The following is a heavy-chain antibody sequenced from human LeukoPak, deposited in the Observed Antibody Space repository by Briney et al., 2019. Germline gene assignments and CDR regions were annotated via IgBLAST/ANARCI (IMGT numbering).Heavy chain of an antibody. CDR1: GYTTTSGYY. D-gene: IGHD6-13*01. V-gene: IGHV4-38-2*02. Sequence: SETLSLTCTVSGYTTTSGYYWGWIRQPPGKGLEWIGSIYHSGSTYYNPSLKSRVTISVDTSKNQFSLKLSSVTAADTAVYYCARLPYIISWYYFDCWGQGTLVTVSS. J-gene: IGHJ4*02. CDR2: IYHSGST. CDR3: ARLPYIISWYYFDC.